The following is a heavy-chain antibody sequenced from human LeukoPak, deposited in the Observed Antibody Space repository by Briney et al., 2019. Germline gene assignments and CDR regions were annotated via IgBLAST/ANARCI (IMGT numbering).Heavy chain of an antibody. D-gene: IGHD3-16*01. CDR3: ARSVGGHFDY. CDR2: ITSNSATI. J-gene: IGHJ4*02. V-gene: IGHV3-48*02. CDR1: GFTFSVYS. Sequence: GGSLRLSCAASGFTFSVYSMNWVRQPPGMGLEWVSYITSNSATIQYADSVKGRFTITRDNAKNSLSLQMNSLRDEDTAVYYCARSVGGHFDYWGQGMLVTVSS.